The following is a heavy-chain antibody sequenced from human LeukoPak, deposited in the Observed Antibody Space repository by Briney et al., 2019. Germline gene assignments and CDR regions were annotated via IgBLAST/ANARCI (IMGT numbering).Heavy chain of an antibody. J-gene: IGHJ6*02. CDR3: GRGNYYGMDV. Sequence: GGSLRLSCAASGFTFRSYYMHWVRQAPGKGLVWVSRINSDGSSTSYADSVKGRFTISRDNATLYLQMNSLRAEDTAVYYCGRGNYYGMDVWGQGTTVTVSS. V-gene: IGHV3-74*01. CDR1: GFTFRSYY. CDR2: INSDGSST.